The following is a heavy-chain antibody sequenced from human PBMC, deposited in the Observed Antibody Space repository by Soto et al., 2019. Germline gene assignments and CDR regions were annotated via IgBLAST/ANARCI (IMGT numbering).Heavy chain of an antibody. V-gene: IGHV2-5*02. CDR1: GFSLTTSGVG. D-gene: IGHD1-26*01. Sequence: SGPTLVNPTQTLTLTCTFSGFSLTTSGVGVGWIRQPPGKALEWLALIYWDDDKRYSPSLKSRLTITKDTSKNQVVLTMTNMDPVDTATYYCAHSRWELLVRNYFDYWGQGTLVTVSS. J-gene: IGHJ4*02. CDR3: AHSRWELLVRNYFDY. CDR2: IYWDDDK.